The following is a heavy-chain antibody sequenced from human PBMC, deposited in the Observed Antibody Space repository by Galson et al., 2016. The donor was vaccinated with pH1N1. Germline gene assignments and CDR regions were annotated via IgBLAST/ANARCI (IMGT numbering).Heavy chain of an antibody. CDR2: FGAGHDI. CDR3: VRDNWGLDY. V-gene: IGHV3-48*01. J-gene: IGHJ4*02. CDR1: GFTFSDYS. D-gene: IGHD7-27*01. Sequence: SLRLYCAASGFTFSDYSMNWVRQAPGKGLEWLPYFGAGHDIYYADSVKGRFTISRDNARNSLYLQMNSLRAEDTAVYYCVRDNWGLDYWGQGTLVTVSS.